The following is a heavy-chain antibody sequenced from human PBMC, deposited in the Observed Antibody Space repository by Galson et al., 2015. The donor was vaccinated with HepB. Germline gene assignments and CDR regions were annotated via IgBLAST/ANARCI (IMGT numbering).Heavy chain of an antibody. CDR3: ARRWIAVAGKKQGDPTKYYYYYYGMDV. V-gene: IGHV5-10-1*01. D-gene: IGHD6-19*01. CDR2: IDPSDSYT. J-gene: IGHJ6*02. CDR1: GYSFTSYW. Sequence: QSGAEVKKPGESLRISRKGSGYSFTSYWISWVRQMPGKGLEWMGRIDPSDSYTNYSPSFQGHVTISADKSISTAYLQWSSLKASDTAMYYCARRWIAVAGKKQGDPTKYYYYYYGMDVWGQGTTVTVSS.